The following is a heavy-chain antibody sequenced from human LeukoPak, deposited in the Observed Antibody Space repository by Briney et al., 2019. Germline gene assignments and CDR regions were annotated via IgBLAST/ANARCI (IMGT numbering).Heavy chain of an antibody. J-gene: IGHJ6*02. CDR3: ARHVIPEIYCSGGSCYYYYYGMDV. D-gene: IGHD2-15*01. Sequence: GGSLRLSCAASGFSVSNNHMNWVRQAPGKGLEWVSIVYSGGNTDYADSVKGRFTISRDNSKNTLDLQLNSLGAEDTAVYYCARHVIPEIYCSGGSCYYYYYGMDVWGQGTTVTVSS. CDR1: GFSVSNNH. V-gene: IGHV3-66*04. CDR2: VYSGGNT.